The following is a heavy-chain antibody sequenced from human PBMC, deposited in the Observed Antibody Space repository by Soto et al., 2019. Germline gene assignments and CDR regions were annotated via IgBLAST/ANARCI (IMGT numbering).Heavy chain of an antibody. CDR1: GFIFSGSA. V-gene: IGHV3-73*02. CDR2: IRSRANSYTT. J-gene: IGHJ6*01. D-gene: IGHD3-22*01. CDR3: ARRDDGRFYYNYGLDV. Sequence: EGQLVESGGGLVQPGESLKLSCAASGFIFSGSAVHWVRQAAGKGLEWVGRIRSRANSYTTEYAVSVKGRFTISRDDLKNTAYLQMNSLKIEDTAVYYCARRDDGRFYYNYGLDVW.